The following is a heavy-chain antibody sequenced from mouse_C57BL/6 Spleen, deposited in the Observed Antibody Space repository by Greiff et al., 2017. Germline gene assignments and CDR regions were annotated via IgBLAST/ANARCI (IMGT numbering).Heavy chain of an antibody. V-gene: IGHV1-53*01. Sequence: VQLQQPGTELVKPGASVKLSCKASGYTFTSYWMHWVKQRPGQGLEWIGNINPSNGGTNSNEKFKSKATLTVDKSSSTAYMQLSSLTSEDSAVYYCARGDYDGAWLAYWGQGTLVTVSA. J-gene: IGHJ3*01. CDR1: GYTFTSYW. D-gene: IGHD2-4*01. CDR3: ARGDYDGAWLAY. CDR2: INPSNGGT.